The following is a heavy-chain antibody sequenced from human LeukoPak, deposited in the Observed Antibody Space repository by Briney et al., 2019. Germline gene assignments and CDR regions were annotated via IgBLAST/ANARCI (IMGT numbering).Heavy chain of an antibody. J-gene: IGHJ5*02. D-gene: IGHD3-10*01. V-gene: IGHV3-48*04. CDR1: GFTFSSYS. CDR3: ARDRGSMVRGVLGNWFDP. Sequence: GGSLRLSCAASGFTFSSYSMNWVRQAPGKGLEWVSYISSSSSTIYYADSVKGRFTISRDNAKNSLYLQMNSLRAEDTAMYYCARDRGSMVRGVLGNWFDPWGQGTLVTVSS. CDR2: ISSSSSTI.